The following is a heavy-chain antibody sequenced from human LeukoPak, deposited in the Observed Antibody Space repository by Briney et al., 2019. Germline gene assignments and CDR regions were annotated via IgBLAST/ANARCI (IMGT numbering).Heavy chain of an antibody. D-gene: IGHD2-2*02. CDR1: GYTFTSYG. V-gene: IGHV1-18*01. Sequence: ASVKVSCKASGYTFTSYGISGVRQAPGQGLEWMGWISAYNGNTNYAQKLQGRVTMTTDTSTSTAYMELRSLRPDDTAVYYCARARYCSSTSCYNNWFDPWGQGTLVTVSS. CDR3: ARARYCSSTSCYNNWFDP. J-gene: IGHJ5*02. CDR2: ISAYNGNT.